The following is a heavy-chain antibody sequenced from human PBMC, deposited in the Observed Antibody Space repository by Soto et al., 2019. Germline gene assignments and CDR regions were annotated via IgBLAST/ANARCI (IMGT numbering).Heavy chain of an antibody. V-gene: IGHV3-33*06. J-gene: IGHJ4*02. D-gene: IGHD4-17*01. CDR3: AKGPGPMVTYIDY. CDR1: GFKFGTYG. CDR2: IWYDGSND. Sequence: GGSLRLSCEASGFKFGTYGMHWVRQAPGKGLEWVAIIWYDGSNDYYAASVKGRFTISRDNSKNTLFLQMSSLRAEDAAVYYCAKGPGPMVTYIDYWGPGTLVTVSS.